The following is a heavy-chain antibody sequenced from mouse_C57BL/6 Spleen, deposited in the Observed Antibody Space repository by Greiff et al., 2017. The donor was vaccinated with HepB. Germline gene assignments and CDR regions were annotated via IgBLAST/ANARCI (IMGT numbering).Heavy chain of an antibody. CDR3: ARNGDSSGYGDFDY. CDR2: IYPGSGST. D-gene: IGHD3-2*02. V-gene: IGHV1-55*01. J-gene: IGHJ2*01. CDR1: GYTFTSYW. Sequence: QVQLQQPGAELVKPGASVKMSCKASGYTFTSYWITWVKQRPGQGLEWIGDIYPGSGSTNYNEKFKSKATLTADTSSSTAYMQLSSLTSEDSAVYYRARNGDSSGYGDFDYWGQGTTLTVSS.